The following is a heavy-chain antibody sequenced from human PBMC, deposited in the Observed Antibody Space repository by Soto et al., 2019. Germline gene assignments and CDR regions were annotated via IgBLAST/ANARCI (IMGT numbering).Heavy chain of an antibody. CDR2: INPNSGGT. CDR1: GYTFTGYY. D-gene: IGHD5-18*01. V-gene: IGHV1-2*02. Sequence: ASVKVSCKASGYTFTGYYMHWVRQAPGQGLEWMGWINPNSGGTNYAQKFQGRVTMTRDTSISTAYMELGRLRSDDTAVYYCARDSDTGYYGMDVWGQGTTVTVSS. J-gene: IGHJ6*02. CDR3: ARDSDTGYYGMDV.